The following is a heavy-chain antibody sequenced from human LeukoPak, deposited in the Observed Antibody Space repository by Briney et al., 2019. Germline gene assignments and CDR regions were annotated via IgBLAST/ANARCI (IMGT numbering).Heavy chain of an antibody. CDR3: AMFSYSSGCYAG. D-gene: IGHD6-19*01. J-gene: IGHJ4*02. V-gene: IGHV1-24*01. Sequence: ASVKVSCKVSGYTLTELSMHWVRQAHGKGLEWMGGFDPEDGETIYAQKFQGRVTMAEDTSTDTAYMELSSLRSEDTAVYYCAMFSYSSGCYAGWGQGTLVTVSS. CDR1: GYTLTELS. CDR2: FDPEDGET.